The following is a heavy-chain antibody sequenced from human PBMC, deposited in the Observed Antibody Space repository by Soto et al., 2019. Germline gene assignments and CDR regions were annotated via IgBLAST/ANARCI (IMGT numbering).Heavy chain of an antibody. V-gene: IGHV3-23*01. D-gene: IGHD6-13*01. CDR2: ITGSGSTI. J-gene: IGHJ5*02. CDR1: EFTFSSNA. Sequence: EVQLLDSGGGLVQPGGSLRLSCAASEFTFSSNAMHWVRRAPGKGLEWVSGITGSGSTIFYADSVKGRFTISRYNFKNTLSLHMSSLRAEDTAIYYCAKDFTSYLSSWFHLWGQGTLVTVSS. CDR3: AKDFTSYLSSWFHL.